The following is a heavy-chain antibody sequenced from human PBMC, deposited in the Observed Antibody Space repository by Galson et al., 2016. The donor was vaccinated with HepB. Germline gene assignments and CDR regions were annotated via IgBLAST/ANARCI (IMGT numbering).Heavy chain of an antibody. V-gene: IGHV3-23*01. D-gene: IGHD3-3*01. Sequence: SLRLSCAASGFTFSSYAMSWVRQAPGKGLEWVSSIGGSGGRTDYGDSAKGRFTISRDNSKNTLYLQMNSLRAEDTAVYYCAKDSYYDFWSGYYAFDMWGQGTTVTVSS. J-gene: IGHJ3*02. CDR1: GFTFSSYA. CDR3: AKDSYYDFWSGYYAFDM. CDR2: IGGSGGRT.